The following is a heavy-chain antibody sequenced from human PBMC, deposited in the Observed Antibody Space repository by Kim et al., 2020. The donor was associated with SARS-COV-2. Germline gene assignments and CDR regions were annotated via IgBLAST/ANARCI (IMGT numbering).Heavy chain of an antibody. V-gene: IGHV3-23*01. D-gene: IGHD6-13*01. Sequence: GGSLRLSCAASGFTFSSYAMSWVRQAPGKGLEWVSAISGSGGSTYYADSVKGRFTISRDNSKNTLYLQMNSLRAEDTAVYYCAKLVSVGGIAGYYFDYWGQGTLVTVSS. CDR2: ISGSGGST. J-gene: IGHJ4*02. CDR1: GFTFSSYA. CDR3: AKLVSVGGIAGYYFDY.